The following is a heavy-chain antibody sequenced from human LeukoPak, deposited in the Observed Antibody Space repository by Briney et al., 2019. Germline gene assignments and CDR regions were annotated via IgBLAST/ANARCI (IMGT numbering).Heavy chain of an antibody. J-gene: IGHJ6*03. CDR3: ARVLRYCSGGNCYSGGLGYMDV. CDR1: GFIFSSYG. CDR2: IRYDGSIK. V-gene: IGHV3-30*02. Sequence: GGSLRLSCAASGFIFSSYGMHWVRQAPGKGLEWVAFIRYDGSIKYYADSVKGRFTISRDNSKNTLFLQMNSLRAENTAVYYCARVLRYCSGGNCYSGGLGYMDVWGKGTTVTISS. D-gene: IGHD2-15*01.